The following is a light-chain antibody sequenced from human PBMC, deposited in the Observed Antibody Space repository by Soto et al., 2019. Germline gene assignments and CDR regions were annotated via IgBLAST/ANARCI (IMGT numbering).Light chain of an antibody. CDR3: QRYGPSPGLLT. J-gene: IGKJ3*01. CDR2: GAS. CDR1: QSVTSNY. Sequence: EIVLTQSPCTLSLSPGERATLSCRASQSVTSNYLAWYQRKPGQAPRLLIYGASSRAIGIPDRFSGSGSGRDFILTISRLEPEDFAVYYCQRYGPSPGLLTFGPGTKVDI. V-gene: IGKV3-20*01.